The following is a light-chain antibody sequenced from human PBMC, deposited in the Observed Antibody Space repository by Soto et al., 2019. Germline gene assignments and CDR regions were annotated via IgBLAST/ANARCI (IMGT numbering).Light chain of an antibody. CDR3: QQYVSSPLT. CDR2: ATS. Sequence: EIVLTQSPGSVSLSPGERVTLSCRASQTVSSSHLAWYQQKPGQAPRLLIYATSSRATGIPDRFSGSGSGTEFTLPISRLEPEDFAVYFCQQYVSSPLTFGEGTKVEIK. CDR1: QTVSSSH. V-gene: IGKV3-20*01. J-gene: IGKJ4*01.